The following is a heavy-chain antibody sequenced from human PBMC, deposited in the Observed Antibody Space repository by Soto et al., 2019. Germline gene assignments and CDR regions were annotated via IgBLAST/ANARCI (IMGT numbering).Heavy chain of an antibody. J-gene: IGHJ6*02. CDR1: GLTFSSYA. Sequence: GSLRLSCAASGLTFSSYAMSWVRQAPGKGLELVSAISGSGGSTYCADSVKGRFTISRDNSKNTLYLQMNSLRAEDTAVYYCAKGDFWSGYYTGIEYYGMDVWGQGTTVTVS. D-gene: IGHD3-3*01. V-gene: IGHV3-23*01. CDR3: AKGDFWSGYYTGIEYYGMDV. CDR2: ISGSGGST.